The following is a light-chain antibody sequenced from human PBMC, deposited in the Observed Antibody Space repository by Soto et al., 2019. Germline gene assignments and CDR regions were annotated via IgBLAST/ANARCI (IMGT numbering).Light chain of an antibody. CDR1: QSINAY. Sequence: DIQMTQSPSSLSASVGDTVTISCRASQSINAYLNWYQQKPGKAPKLLIFAPSTLQSGVPARFSGSGSGTDFTLTISSLQPEDCVTYYCQQSYDTPFTFGPGTKVDI. CDR3: QQSYDTPFT. CDR2: APS. V-gene: IGKV1-39*01. J-gene: IGKJ3*01.